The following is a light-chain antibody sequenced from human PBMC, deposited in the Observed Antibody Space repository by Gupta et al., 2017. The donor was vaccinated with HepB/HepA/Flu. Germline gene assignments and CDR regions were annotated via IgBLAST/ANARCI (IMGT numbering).Light chain of an antibody. CDR3: SVWDASRQVV. V-gene: IGLV1-44*01. CDR1: SSTIGTNT. Sequence: SVLRQHPPPFGPPGTRVPISCSVTSSTIGTNTVNWYQQFPGSAPRLLIWLNIQRPSGVSDRFSGSKSGTSASLAINGVQSEDEATYFCSVWDASRQVVFGGGTKLTVL. CDR2: LNI. J-gene: IGLJ2*01.